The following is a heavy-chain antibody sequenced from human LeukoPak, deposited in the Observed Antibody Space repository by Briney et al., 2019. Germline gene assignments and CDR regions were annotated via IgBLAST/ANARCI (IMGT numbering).Heavy chain of an antibody. CDR1: GDSISSYY. CDR3: ATGYSSTWYYFGY. Sequence: SETLSLTCTVSGDSISSYYWSWIRQPPGKRLEWIGYIYHSGSTNYNPSLKSRVTISADTSKYQFSLKLSSVTAADTAVYYCATGYSSTWYYFGYWGQGTLVTVSS. J-gene: IGHJ4*02. V-gene: IGHV4-59*01. D-gene: IGHD6-13*01. CDR2: IYHSGST.